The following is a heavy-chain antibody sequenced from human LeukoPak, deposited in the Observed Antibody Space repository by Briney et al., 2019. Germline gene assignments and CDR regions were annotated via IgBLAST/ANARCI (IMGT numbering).Heavy chain of an antibody. CDR2: IHYSGRT. CDR1: GGSFSSSNYF. Sequence: SETLSLTCAVSGGSFSSSNYFWAWLRQPPGKGLEWIGNIHYSGRTYYNPSLKSRVTISLDTSENQFSLKLNSVTAADTAVYYCARHGVNQNYDYWGRGTLVAVSS. V-gene: IGHV4-39*01. D-gene: IGHD5-24*01. CDR3: ARHGVNQNYDY. J-gene: IGHJ4*02.